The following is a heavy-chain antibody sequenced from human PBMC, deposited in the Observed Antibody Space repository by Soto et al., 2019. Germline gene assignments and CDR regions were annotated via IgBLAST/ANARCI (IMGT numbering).Heavy chain of an antibody. V-gene: IGHV4-39*01. J-gene: IGHJ4*02. Sequence: QLQLQESGPGLVKPSETLSLTCTVSGGSISSSSYYWGWIRQPPGKGLEWIGSIYYSGSTYYNPSPKRQVPISVDTSKNQFSPKLGSGTAADTAVYYCATLWGQDWGQGTLVTVSS. CDR3: ATLWGQD. CDR1: GGSISSSSYY. CDR2: IYYSGST. D-gene: IGHD3-10*01.